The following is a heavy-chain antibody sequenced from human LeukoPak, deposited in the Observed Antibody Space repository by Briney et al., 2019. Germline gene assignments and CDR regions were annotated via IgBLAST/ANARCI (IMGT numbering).Heavy chain of an antibody. CDR1: GYTFTSYA. CDR3: ARDRSGGGATGPFDY. CDR2: INTNTGNP. Sequence: ASVKVSCKASGYTFTSYAMNWVRQAPGQGLEWMGWINTNTGNPTYAQGFTGRFVFSLDTSVSTADLQISSLKAEDTAVYYCARDRSGGGATGPFDYWGQGTLVTVSS. V-gene: IGHV7-4-1*02. D-gene: IGHD1-26*01. J-gene: IGHJ4*02.